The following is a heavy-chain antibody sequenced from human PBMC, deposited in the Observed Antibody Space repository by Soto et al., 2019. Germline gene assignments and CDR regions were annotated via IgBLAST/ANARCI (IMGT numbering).Heavy chain of an antibody. D-gene: IGHD3-16*01. J-gene: IGHJ6*03. Sequence: EVQLVESGGGLVKPGGSLTLSCATSGFIFSNYKMNWVRQAPGKELEWVSSISGTSSHIYYADSVKCRFTISKDNAENSLYLQSNRLRAEDTAGQYWARELPFAGYYYDLDVWGKGTTVIVSS. V-gene: IGHV3-21*06. CDR2: ISGTSSHI. CDR3: ARELPFAGYYYDLDV. CDR1: GFIFSNYK.